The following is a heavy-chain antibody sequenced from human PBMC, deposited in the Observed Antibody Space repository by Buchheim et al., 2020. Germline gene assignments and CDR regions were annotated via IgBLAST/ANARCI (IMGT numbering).Heavy chain of an antibody. J-gene: IGHJ6*02. CDR2: IYSGGST. V-gene: IGHV3-66*02. Sequence: EVQLVESGGGLVQPGGSLRLSCAASGFTVSSNYMSWVRQAPGKGLEWVSVIYSGGSTYYADSVKGRFTISRDNSKNTLYLQMNRLRAEDTAVYYCAREIAAAGTGFYYYYYGMDVWGQGTT. CDR3: AREIAAAGTGFYYYYYGMDV. CDR1: GFTVSSNY. D-gene: IGHD6-13*01.